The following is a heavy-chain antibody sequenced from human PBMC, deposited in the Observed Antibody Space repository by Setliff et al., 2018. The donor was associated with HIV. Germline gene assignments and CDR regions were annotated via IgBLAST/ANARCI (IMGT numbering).Heavy chain of an antibody. Sequence: SETLSLTCTVSGASILSSGGHFWGWIRQSPGRGLEWLGTVYFLGNRYLNPSLKSRVAVSVDTSKNHFSLRLTSVTAADTAVYYCARAPANYHDSSGFYFGGDYYFDFWGQGTLVTVSS. CDR3: ARAPANYHDSSGFYFGGDYYFDF. D-gene: IGHD3-22*01. CDR2: VYFLGNR. V-gene: IGHV4-39*02. J-gene: IGHJ4*02. CDR1: GASILSSGGHF.